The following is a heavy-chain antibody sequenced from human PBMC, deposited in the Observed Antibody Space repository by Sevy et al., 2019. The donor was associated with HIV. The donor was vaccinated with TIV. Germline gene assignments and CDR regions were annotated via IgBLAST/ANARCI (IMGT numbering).Heavy chain of an antibody. D-gene: IGHD6-6*01. V-gene: IGHV5-51*01. Sequence: GESLKISCKGSGYSFTSYLIGWGRQMPGKGLELMGIIYPGDSDTRYSPSFQGQVTISADKSISTAYLQWSSLKASDTDMYYCARHSFSSSSYYFDYWGQGTLVTVSS. CDR2: IYPGDSDT. CDR1: GYSFTSYL. CDR3: ARHSFSSSSYYFDY. J-gene: IGHJ4*02.